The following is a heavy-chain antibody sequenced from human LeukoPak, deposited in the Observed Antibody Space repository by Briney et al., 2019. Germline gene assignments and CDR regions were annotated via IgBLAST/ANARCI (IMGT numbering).Heavy chain of an antibody. CDR3: ASVALHGSYLDY. Sequence: ASVKVSCKASGYTFTGYYMHWVRQAPGQGLEWMGWINPNSGGTNYAQKFQGRVTMTRDTSIGTAYMELSRLRSDDTAVYYCASVALHGSYLDYWGQGTLVTVSS. CDR2: INPNSGGT. D-gene: IGHD3-16*02. CDR1: GYTFTGYY. V-gene: IGHV1-2*02. J-gene: IGHJ4*02.